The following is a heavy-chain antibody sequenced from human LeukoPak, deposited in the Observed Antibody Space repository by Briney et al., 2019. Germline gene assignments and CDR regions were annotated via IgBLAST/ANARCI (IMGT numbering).Heavy chain of an antibody. Sequence: PGGSLRLSCEASGFTFSTYWMSWVRQAPGKGLEWVANIKLDGSEEYYVDSVKGRFTISRDNAKNSLFLQMKSLRAEDTAVYYCARAYYDSSGYYYVYFDYWGQGTLVTVSS. CDR2: IKLDGSEE. D-gene: IGHD3-22*01. V-gene: IGHV3-7*01. CDR3: ARAYYDSSGYYYVYFDY. J-gene: IGHJ4*02. CDR1: GFTFSTYW.